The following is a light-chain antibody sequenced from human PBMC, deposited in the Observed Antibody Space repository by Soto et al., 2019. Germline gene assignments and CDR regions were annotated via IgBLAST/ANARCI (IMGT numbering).Light chain of an antibody. CDR2: EVN. J-gene: IGLJ3*02. V-gene: IGLV2-8*01. Sequence: QSALTQPPSASGSPGQSVTISCAGTSSDVGGYDYVSWYQQHPGKAPKLIIYEVNKRPSGVPDRFSGSKSVNTASLTVSWLQAEDEADYYCSSYAGSNNLRMFGGGTKLTVL. CDR1: SSDVGGYDY. CDR3: SSYAGSNNLRM.